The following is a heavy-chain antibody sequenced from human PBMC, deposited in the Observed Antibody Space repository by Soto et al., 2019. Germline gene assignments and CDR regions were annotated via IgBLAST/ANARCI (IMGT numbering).Heavy chain of an antibody. CDR1: VFTFNSYS. D-gene: IGHD5-12*01. Sequence: GGSLRLSCAASVFTFNSYSMNWVRQAPGKGLEWVSSISSSSYIYYADSVKGRFTISRDNAKNSLYLQMNSLRAEDTAVYYCARGGYSGYDYSDYYYYGMDVWGQGTTVTVSS. J-gene: IGHJ6*02. V-gene: IGHV3-21*01. CDR2: ISSSSYI. CDR3: ARGGYSGYDYSDYYYYGMDV.